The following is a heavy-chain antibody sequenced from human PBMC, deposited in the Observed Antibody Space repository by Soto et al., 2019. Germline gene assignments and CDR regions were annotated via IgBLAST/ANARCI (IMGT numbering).Heavy chain of an antibody. CDR2: IYYSGST. D-gene: IGHD3-10*01. Sequence: SETLSLTCTVSGGSISSYYWSWIRQPPGKGLEWIGYIYYSGSTNYNPSLKSRVTISVDTSKNQFSLKLGSVTAADTAVYYCARRYGSVFDIWAQGTMVTVSS. CDR1: GGSISSYY. J-gene: IGHJ3*02. V-gene: IGHV4-59*01. CDR3: ARRYGSVFDI.